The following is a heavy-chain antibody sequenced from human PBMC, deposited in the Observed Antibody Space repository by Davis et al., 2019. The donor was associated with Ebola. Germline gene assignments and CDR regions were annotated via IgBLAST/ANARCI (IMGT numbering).Heavy chain of an antibody. V-gene: IGHV4-59*01. CDR1: GGSISSDY. J-gene: IGHJ5*02. Sequence: SETLSLTCSVSGGSISSDYWSWIRQPPGRGLEWIGYMSYGGSTNYNRSLQSRVTMSVDTSKSEFSLKLTSVTAADTAVYYCARGPPDSPLGYNWFDPWGQGILVTVSS. CDR3: ARGPPDSPLGYNWFDP. CDR2: MSYGGST. D-gene: IGHD3-22*01.